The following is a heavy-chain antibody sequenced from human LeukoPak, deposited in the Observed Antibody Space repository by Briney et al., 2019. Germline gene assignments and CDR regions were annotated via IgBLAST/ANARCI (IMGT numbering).Heavy chain of an antibody. V-gene: IGHV3-7*03. CDR2: IKQDGSEK. CDR1: GFTFSSYW. CDR3: AKDPNWNYGSPYYYYGMDV. J-gene: IGHJ6*02. D-gene: IGHD1-7*01. Sequence: PGGSLRLSCAASGFTFSSYWMSWVRQAPGKGLEWVANIKQDGSEKYYVDSVKGRFTISRDNAKNSLYLQMNSLRAEDTAVYYCAKDPNWNYGSPYYYYGMDVWGQGTTVTVSS.